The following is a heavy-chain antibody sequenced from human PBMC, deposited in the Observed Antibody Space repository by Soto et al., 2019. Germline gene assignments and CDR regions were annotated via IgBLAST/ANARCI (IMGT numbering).Heavy chain of an antibody. CDR3: ARVYYDILTGYYEYYFDY. J-gene: IGHJ4*02. CDR2: ISAYNGNT. CDR1: GYTFTSYC. V-gene: IGHV1-18*01. D-gene: IGHD3-9*01. Sequence: ASVKVSCKASGYTFTSYCISWVRQAPGQGLEWMGWISAYNGNTNYAQKLQGRVTMTTDTSTSTAYMELRSLRSDDTAVYYCARVYYDILTGYYEYYFDYWGQGTLVTVSS.